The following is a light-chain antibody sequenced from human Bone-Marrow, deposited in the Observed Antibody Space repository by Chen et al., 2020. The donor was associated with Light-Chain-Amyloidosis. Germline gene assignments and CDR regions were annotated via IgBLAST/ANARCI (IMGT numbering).Light chain of an antibody. CDR1: SSDVGGYNF. J-gene: IGLJ2*01. CDR3: SSYRSGSYVL. CDR2: EVN. Sequence: QSALTQPASVSWSPGQSITIPCAGTSSDVGGYNFVSWYQQNAGKVPRLIIYEVNHRPSGVSSRFSASKSGNTASLTISGLQTEDEGDYYCSSYRSGSYVLFGGGTKLTIL. V-gene: IGLV2-14*01.